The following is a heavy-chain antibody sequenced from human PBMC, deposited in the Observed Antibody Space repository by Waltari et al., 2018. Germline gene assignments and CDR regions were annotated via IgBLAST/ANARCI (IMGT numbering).Heavy chain of an antibody. CDR1: GYSFTSYW. CDR2: IYPGDSDT. V-gene: IGHV5-51*03. J-gene: IGHJ4*02. D-gene: IGHD3-10*01. Sequence: EVQLVQSGAEVKKPGESLKISCKGSGYSFTSYWIGWVRQMPGQGLEWMGIIYPGDSDTRYSPSFQGQVTISADKSISTAYLQWSSLKASDTAMYYCARRSYYYGSGSYLYYFDYWGQGTLVTVSS. CDR3: ARRSYYYGSGSYLYYFDY.